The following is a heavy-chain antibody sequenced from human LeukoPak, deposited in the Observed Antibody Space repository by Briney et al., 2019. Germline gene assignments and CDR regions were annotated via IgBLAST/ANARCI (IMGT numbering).Heavy chain of an antibody. Sequence: PGGSLRLSCVASGFTFSNFATSWVRQAPGKGLEWVSLIIGSSGDTFYADSVKGRFTISRDNSKNRLYLQMNSLRVEDTALYYRVKGAYDYIEMGYFDSWGQGTLVTVSS. CDR2: IIGSSGDT. V-gene: IGHV3-23*01. CDR3: VKGAYDYIEMGYFDS. D-gene: IGHD5-12*01. CDR1: GFTFSNFA. J-gene: IGHJ4*02.